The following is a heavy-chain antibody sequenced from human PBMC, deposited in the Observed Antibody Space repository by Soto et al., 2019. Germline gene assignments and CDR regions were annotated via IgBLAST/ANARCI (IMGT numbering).Heavy chain of an antibody. CDR2: INAGNGNT. V-gene: IGHV1-3*01. CDR1: GYTFTSYA. Sequence: ASVKVSCKASGYTFTSYAMHWVRQAPGQRLEWMGWINAGNGNTKYSQTFQGRVTITRDTSASTAYMELSSLRSEDTAVYYCARDLGYALPDYWGQGTLVTVSS. CDR3: ARDLGYALPDY. D-gene: IGHD2-15*01. J-gene: IGHJ4*02.